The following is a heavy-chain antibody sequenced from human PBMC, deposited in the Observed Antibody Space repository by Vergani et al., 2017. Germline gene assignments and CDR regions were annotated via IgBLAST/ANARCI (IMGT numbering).Heavy chain of an antibody. Sequence: QVQLVESGGGVVQPGTSLRLSCVVSGFALNRHAMYWVRQAPGKGLEWVVGISFDGTNEYYPDLVKGRFTISRDIAKNTLYLQVRSLRLEDTGVDHCVRVRGRCAGGRGYTDACDYWGQGTPVTVSS. CDR2: ISFDGTNE. D-gene: IGHD6-25*01. CDR1: GFALNRHA. CDR3: VRVRGRCAGGRGYTDACDY. V-gene: IGHV3-30-3*01. J-gene: IGHJ4*02.